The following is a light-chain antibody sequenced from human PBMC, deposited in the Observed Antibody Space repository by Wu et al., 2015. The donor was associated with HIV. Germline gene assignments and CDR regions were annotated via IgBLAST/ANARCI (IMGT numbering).Light chain of an antibody. CDR1: QPIRSN. CDR3: QQSYSPSPYT. V-gene: IGKV1-39*01. J-gene: IGKJ2*01. CDR2: AAS. Sequence: DIQTTQSPSSLSASVGDRVTITCRASQPIRSNLNWYQQKPGTAPKLLIYAASTLQSGVPSRFSGSGSGTDFTLTISSVQPEDFASYYCQQSYSPSPYTFGQGTKAGDQT.